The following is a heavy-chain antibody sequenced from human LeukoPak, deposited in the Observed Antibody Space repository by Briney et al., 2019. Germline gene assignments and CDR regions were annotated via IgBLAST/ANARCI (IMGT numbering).Heavy chain of an antibody. CDR1: GFTFGSHA. CDR3: AKRGTSWSFDY. J-gene: IGHJ4*02. V-gene: IGHV3-23*01. CDR2: VSGSGGTT. D-gene: IGHD2-2*01. Sequence: GGSLRLSCAASGFTFGSHAMTWIRQAPGKGMEWVSGVSGSGGTTYYADSVKGRFTISRDNSKNTLFLQMNSLRADDTAVYYCAKRGTSWSFDYWGQGTLVTVSS.